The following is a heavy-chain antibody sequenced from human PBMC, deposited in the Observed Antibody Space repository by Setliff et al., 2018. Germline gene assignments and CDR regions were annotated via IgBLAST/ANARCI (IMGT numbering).Heavy chain of an antibody. D-gene: IGHD3-3*01. CDR1: GFSITSGYF. J-gene: IGHJ6*03. Sequence: KPSETLSLTCAVSGFSITSGYFWGWIRQPPGKGLEWIGSLYHSGTTYYNPSLKSRVTISVDTSKNQFSLNLTSVTAADTAVYYCARMSGFLYMDVWGKGTTVTVSS. CDR2: LYHSGTT. V-gene: IGHV4-38-2*01. CDR3: ARMSGFLYMDV.